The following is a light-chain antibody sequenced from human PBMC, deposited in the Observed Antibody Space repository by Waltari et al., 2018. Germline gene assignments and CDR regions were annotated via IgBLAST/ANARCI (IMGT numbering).Light chain of an antibody. CDR1: ALPKQY. V-gene: IGLV3-25*03. Sequence: SYELTQPPSVSVSPGQTANIPCSGDALPKQYTYWYQQKPGQAPLLVIYKDTERPSGIPERFSGSSSGTTVTLTISGVQAEDEADYYCLSAYSGGSQGVFGGGTKLTVL. CDR2: KDT. CDR3: LSAYSGGSQGV. J-gene: IGLJ2*01.